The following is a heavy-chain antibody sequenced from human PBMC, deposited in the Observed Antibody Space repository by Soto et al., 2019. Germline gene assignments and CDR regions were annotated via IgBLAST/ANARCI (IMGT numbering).Heavy chain of an antibody. J-gene: IGHJ3*02. CDR1: GYTFTGYY. Sequence: QVQLVQSGAEVKKPGASVKVSCKASGYTFTGYYMHWVRQAPGQGLEWMGWINPNRGGTNYAQKFQGWVTMTRDTSISTAYMELSRLRSDDTAVYYCARGSHYYGSGSYSDAFDIWGQGTMVTVSS. CDR2: INPNRGGT. CDR3: ARGSHYYGSGSYSDAFDI. V-gene: IGHV1-2*04. D-gene: IGHD3-10*01.